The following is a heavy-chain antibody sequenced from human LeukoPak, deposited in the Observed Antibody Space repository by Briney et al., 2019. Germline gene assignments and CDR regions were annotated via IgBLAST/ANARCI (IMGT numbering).Heavy chain of an antibody. CDR3: ARSVSPHCGGDCYAATADY. CDR2: TNPNSGGT. Sequence: ASVKVSCKASGYTFTGYYMHWVRQAPGQGLEWMGWTNPNSGGTNYAQKFQGRVTMTSDTSISTAYMELSRLRSDDTAVYYCARSVSPHCGGDCYAATADYWGQGTLVTVSS. J-gene: IGHJ4*02. V-gene: IGHV1-2*02. D-gene: IGHD2-21*02. CDR1: GYTFTGYY.